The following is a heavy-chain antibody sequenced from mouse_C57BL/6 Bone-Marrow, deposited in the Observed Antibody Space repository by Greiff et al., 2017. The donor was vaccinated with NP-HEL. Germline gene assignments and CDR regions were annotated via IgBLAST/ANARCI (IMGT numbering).Heavy chain of an antibody. CDR3: AREWGDPAWFAY. Sequence: EVKLVESGGGLVKPGGSLKLSCAASGFTFSSYAMSWVRQTPEKRLEWVATLSDGGSSTYYPDNVKGRFTISRDNAKNNLYLQMSHLKSEDTAMYYCAREWGDPAWFAYWGQGTLVTVSA. CDR2: LSDGGSST. V-gene: IGHV5-4*01. J-gene: IGHJ3*01. D-gene: IGHD3-3*01. CDR1: GFTFSSYA.